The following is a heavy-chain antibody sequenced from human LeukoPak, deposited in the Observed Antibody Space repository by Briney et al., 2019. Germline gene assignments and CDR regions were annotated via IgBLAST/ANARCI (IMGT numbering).Heavy chain of an antibody. V-gene: IGHV3-7*01. CDR3: ARDPPGYSGYQPMDV. CDR2: IKQDGSEK. CDR1: GFTFSSYW. D-gene: IGHD5-12*01. Sequence: GGSLRLSCAASGFTFSSYWMSWVRQAPGKGLEWVGNIKQDGSEKYYVDSVKGRFTISRDNAKNSLFLQMNSLRAEDTAVYYCARDPPGYSGYQPMDVWGKGTTVTVSS. J-gene: IGHJ6*03.